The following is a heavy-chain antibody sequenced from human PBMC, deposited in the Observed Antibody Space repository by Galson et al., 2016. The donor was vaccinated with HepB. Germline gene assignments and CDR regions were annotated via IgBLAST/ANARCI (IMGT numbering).Heavy chain of an antibody. Sequence: SETLSLTCTVSGASVTTGNYRWSWIRWPPGKGLEWLGYVYYIGNTIYNPSVESRVIMSRDTSKNQFSLNVNSVTAADTAVYYCARAGFYNLDNWGQGTLVAVSA. CDR1: GASVTTGNYR. J-gene: IGHJ4*02. D-gene: IGHD1-14*01. CDR2: VYYIGNT. V-gene: IGHV4-61*01. CDR3: ARAGFYNLDN.